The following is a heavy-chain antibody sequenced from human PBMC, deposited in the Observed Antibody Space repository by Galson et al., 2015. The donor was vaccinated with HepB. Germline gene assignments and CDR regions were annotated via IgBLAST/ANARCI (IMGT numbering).Heavy chain of an antibody. CDR2: ISSSSSYI. Sequence: SLRLSCAASGFTFSSYSMNWVRQAPGKGLEWVSSISSSSSYIYYADSVRGRFTISRDNAKNSLYLQMNSLRAEDTAVYYCVLLRGYDLKPLDYWGQGILVTVSP. CDR3: VLLRGYDLKPLDY. V-gene: IGHV3-21*01. J-gene: IGHJ4*02. D-gene: IGHD5-12*01. CDR1: GFTFSSYS.